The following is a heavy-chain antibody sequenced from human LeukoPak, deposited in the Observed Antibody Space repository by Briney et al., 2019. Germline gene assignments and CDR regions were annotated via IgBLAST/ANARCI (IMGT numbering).Heavy chain of an antibody. D-gene: IGHD2-21*02. Sequence: GGSLRLSCLGSGYTFSWYGMNWVRQAPGRGLEYVSAISKNGGNTYYVDSVKGRFTISRDNSKNTLYLQMNSLRVEDTAVYFCVKDLSDRDVDYWGQGTLVTVSS. J-gene: IGHJ4*02. CDR2: ISKNGGNT. V-gene: IGHV3-64D*06. CDR1: GYTFSWYG. CDR3: VKDLSDRDVDY.